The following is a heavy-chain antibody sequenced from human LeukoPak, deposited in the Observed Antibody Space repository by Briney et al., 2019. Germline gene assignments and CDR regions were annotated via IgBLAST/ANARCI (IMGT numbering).Heavy chain of an antibody. J-gene: IGHJ1*01. Sequence: GGSLRLSCTASGFTFSNFAMIWVRQDPGRGLQWVTSISGSGYSTFYADSVKGRFTISRDNSKNTLYLQMNNLRVDDTATYYCAKDFGIAVADTFQFWGQGTLVTVS. CDR1: GFTFSNFA. CDR3: AKDFGIAVADTFQF. CDR2: ISGSGYST. D-gene: IGHD6-19*01. V-gene: IGHV3-23*01.